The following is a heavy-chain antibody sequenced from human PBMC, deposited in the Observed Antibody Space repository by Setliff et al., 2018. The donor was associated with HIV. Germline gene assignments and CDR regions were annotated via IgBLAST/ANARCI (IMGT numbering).Heavy chain of an antibody. CDR3: ARDRTAGYNYDYGY. J-gene: IGHJ4*02. CDR2: INSNNGGT. V-gene: IGHV1-2*02. D-gene: IGHD3-16*01. CDR1: GYTFTAYY. Sequence: ASVKVSCKTSGYTFTAYYIHWVRQAPGQGLEWMGWINSNNGGTKYAQNFQGRVTMTRDTSITTAYMELSSLISDDTAVYYCARDRTAGYNYDYGYWGQGTLVTVSS.